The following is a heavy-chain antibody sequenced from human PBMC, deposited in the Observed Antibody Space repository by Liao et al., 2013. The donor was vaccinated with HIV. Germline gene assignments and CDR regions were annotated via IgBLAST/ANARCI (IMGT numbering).Heavy chain of an antibody. CDR1: GVSVSSYY. V-gene: IGHV4-59*02. CDR2: IYYSGHS. CDR3: VRIVIGGASFDD. D-gene: IGHD2-21*01. J-gene: IGHJ4*02. Sequence: QVQLQESGPGLVKPSETLSLTCTVSGVSVSSYYWSWIRQSSGKGLEWIGYIYYSGHSNYNPSLKSRVTLSLDTSKSQFSLSLNSMTAADTAVYYCVRIVIGGASFDDWSQGTLVTVSS.